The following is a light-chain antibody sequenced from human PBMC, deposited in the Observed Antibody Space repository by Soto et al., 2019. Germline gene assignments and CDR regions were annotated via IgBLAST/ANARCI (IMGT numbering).Light chain of an antibody. V-gene: IGKV3-20*01. CDR2: GAS. CDR1: QSVSSDY. CDR3: QQYGSSPGT. J-gene: IGKJ2*01. Sequence: EIVLTQSPGTLSLSPGAGATLSCRASQSVSSDYLAWYQQKPGQAPRLLIHGASSRATGIPDRFSGSGSGTDFTLTISRLEPEDFAVYYCQQYGSSPGTFGQGTKLEIK.